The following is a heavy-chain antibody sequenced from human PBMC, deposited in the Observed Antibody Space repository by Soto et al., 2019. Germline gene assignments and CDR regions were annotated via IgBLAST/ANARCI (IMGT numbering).Heavy chain of an antibody. Sequence: SETLSLTCTVSGGSISSYYWSWIRQPPGKGLEWIGYIYYSGSTNYNPSLKSRVTISVDTSKNQFSLKLSSVTAADTAVYYCARDLGLGDAFYIWGQGTMVTVS. V-gene: IGHV4-59*01. CDR1: GGSISSYY. J-gene: IGHJ3*02. CDR3: ARDLGLGDAFYI. D-gene: IGHD7-27*01. CDR2: IYYSGST.